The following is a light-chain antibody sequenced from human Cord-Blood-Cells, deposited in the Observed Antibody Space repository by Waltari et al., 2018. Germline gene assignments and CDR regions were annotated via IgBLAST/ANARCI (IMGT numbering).Light chain of an antibody. CDR1: QGISSY. V-gene: IGKV1-8*01. CDR2: AAS. J-gene: IGKJ1*01. Sequence: AIRMTQSPSSLSASTGDRVTITCQASQGISSYLAWYQQKPGKAPKLLIYAASTLQSGVPSRFSGSGAGTEFTLTISCLQSEDFATYYCQQYYSYPRTFGQGTKVEIK. CDR3: QQYYSYPRT.